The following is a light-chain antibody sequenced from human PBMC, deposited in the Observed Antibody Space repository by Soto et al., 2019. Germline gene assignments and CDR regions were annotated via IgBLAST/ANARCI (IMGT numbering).Light chain of an antibody. CDR3: QKLNSYPLT. CDR2: ATS. CDR1: QGISSY. Sequence: IQLTQSPSSLSASVGARVKIARRASQGISSYLAWYQQKPGKAPKLLIYATSTLQSGVPSRFSGSGSGTDFTLTISSLQPEDFATYYCQKLNSYPLTCGGGPKGAIK. J-gene: IGKJ4*01. V-gene: IGKV1-9*01.